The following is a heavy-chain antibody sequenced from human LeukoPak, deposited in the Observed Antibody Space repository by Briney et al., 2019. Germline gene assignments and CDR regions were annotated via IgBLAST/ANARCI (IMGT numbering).Heavy chain of an antibody. J-gene: IGHJ4*02. D-gene: IGHD3-3*01. CDR1: GFNFSSYS. V-gene: IGHV3-48*01. CDR3: ARDSITIFGVVTN. Sequence: PGESLRLSCAASGFNFSSYSMNWVRQAPGKGLEWVSYISSSSSTIYYADSVKGRFTISRDNAKNSLYLQMNTLRAEDTAVYYCARDSITIFGVVTNWGQGTLVTVSS. CDR2: ISSSSSTI.